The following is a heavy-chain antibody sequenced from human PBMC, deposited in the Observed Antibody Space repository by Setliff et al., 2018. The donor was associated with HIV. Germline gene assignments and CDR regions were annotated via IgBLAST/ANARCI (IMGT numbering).Heavy chain of an antibody. V-gene: IGHV3-74*01. J-gene: IGHJ4*02. D-gene: IGHD6-19*01. Sequence: GGSLRLSCAASGFTFSSYWMHWVRQAPGKGLVWVSRINSDGSSTSYADSVKGRFTISRDNAKNTVYLQMNSLRGEDTAVYYCARVGYSSGWYAYWGQGTLVTVSS. CDR2: INSDGSST. CDR1: GFTFSSYW. CDR3: ARVGYSSGWYAY.